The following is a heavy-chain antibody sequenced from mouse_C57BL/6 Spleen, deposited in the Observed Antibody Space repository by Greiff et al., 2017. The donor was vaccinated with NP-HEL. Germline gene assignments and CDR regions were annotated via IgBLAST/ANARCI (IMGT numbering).Heavy chain of an antibody. CDR2: IDPSDSYT. Sequence: QVQLQQPGAELVMPGASVKLSCKASGYTFTSYWMHWVKQRPGQGLEWIGEIDPSDSYTNYNQKFKGKSTLTVDKSSSTAYMQLSSLTSEDSAVYYCERLYGNFPFDYWGHGTTLTVSS. J-gene: IGHJ2*01. V-gene: IGHV1-69*01. D-gene: IGHD2-1*01. CDR1: GYTFTSYW. CDR3: ERLYGNFPFDY.